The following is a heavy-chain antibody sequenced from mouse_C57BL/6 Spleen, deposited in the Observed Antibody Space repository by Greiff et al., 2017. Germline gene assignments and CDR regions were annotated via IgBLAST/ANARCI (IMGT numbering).Heavy chain of an antibody. D-gene: IGHD2-12*01. CDR3: ARDYDRTWFSY. CDR1: GYSITSGYD. Sequence: EVKLQESGPGMVKPSQSLSLTCTVTGYSITSGYDWHWIRHFPGNKMEWMGYISYSGSPTYTPSLKSRISITHDTSKNHFFLKLNSVTTEDTATSYCARDYDRTWFSYWRQGTLVTVSA. CDR2: ISYSGSP. J-gene: IGHJ3*01. V-gene: IGHV3-1*01.